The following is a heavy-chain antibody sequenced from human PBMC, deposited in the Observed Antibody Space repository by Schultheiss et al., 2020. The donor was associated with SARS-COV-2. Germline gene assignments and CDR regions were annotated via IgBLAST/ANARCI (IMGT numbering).Heavy chain of an antibody. V-gene: IGHV4-34*01. CDR1: GGSFSGYY. CDR3: ARGHNMTYYFDY. D-gene: IGHD2/OR15-2a*01. CDR2: INHSGST. J-gene: IGHJ4*02. Sequence: SQTLSLTCAVYGGSFSGYYWSWIRQPPGKGLEWIGEINHSGSTNYNPSLKSRVTISVDTSKNQFSLKLSSVTAADTAVYYCARGHNMTYYFDYWGQGTLVTVS.